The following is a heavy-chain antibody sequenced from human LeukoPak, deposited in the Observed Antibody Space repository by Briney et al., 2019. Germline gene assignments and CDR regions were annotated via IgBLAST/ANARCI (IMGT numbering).Heavy chain of an antibody. Sequence: SETLSLTCSVSGVSISSGSNYWGWIRQPPGKTLEGIGSIYSSGNTYYNPSLKSRFIILVDTAKNHFSLNLASVPAADTAVYYCARSDGYGLVGIWGQGTMVTVSS. CDR1: GVSISSGSNY. CDR3: ARSDGYGLVGI. D-gene: IGHD3-10*01. J-gene: IGHJ3*02. V-gene: IGHV4-39*07. CDR2: IYSSGNT.